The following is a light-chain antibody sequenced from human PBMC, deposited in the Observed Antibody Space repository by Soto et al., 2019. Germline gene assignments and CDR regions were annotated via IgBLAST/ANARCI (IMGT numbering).Light chain of an antibody. Sequence: DIQMTQSPSSVSASVGDRVTITCRASQAIDSWLAWYQQKPGEAPKLLIFTGSLLHSGVPPRFSGSGSGTDFTLTISRLEPEDFAVYYCQQYGGSVQTFGQGTKVDI. V-gene: IGKV1-12*01. CDR2: TGS. J-gene: IGKJ1*01. CDR3: QQYGGSVQT. CDR1: QAIDSW.